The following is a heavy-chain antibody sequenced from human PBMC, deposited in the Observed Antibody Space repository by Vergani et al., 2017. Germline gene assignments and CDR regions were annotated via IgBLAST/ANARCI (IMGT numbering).Heavy chain of an antibody. J-gene: IGHJ4*02. CDR3: ARSQMATNDFDL. Sequence: QAQLGQSDSEVKKPGDSVTLSCKTSGYTFVNHPITWVRQAPGQGLEWMGWISPYNHKTLYSQKVEGRVTMTSDTSSSTVFLELRRLTSYDTSIYYCARSQMATNDFDLWGRGTLVTVSS. CDR2: ISPYNHKT. CDR1: GYTFVNHP. V-gene: IGHV1-18*04. D-gene: IGHD5-24*01.